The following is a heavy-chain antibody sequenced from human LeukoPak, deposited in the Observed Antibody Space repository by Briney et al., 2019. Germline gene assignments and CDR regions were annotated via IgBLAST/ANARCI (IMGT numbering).Heavy chain of an antibody. D-gene: IGHD4-17*01. CDR3: ARLNEVTKYWYFDL. CDR1: GFTFSSYG. Sequence: GGSLRLSCAASGFTFSSYGIHWVRQAPGKGLEWVAFIRYDGSNKYHADSVKGRFTISRDNSKNMLYLQMNSLRAEDTAVYYCARLNEVTKYWYFDLWGRGTLVTVSS. CDR2: IRYDGSNK. J-gene: IGHJ2*01. V-gene: IGHV3-30*02.